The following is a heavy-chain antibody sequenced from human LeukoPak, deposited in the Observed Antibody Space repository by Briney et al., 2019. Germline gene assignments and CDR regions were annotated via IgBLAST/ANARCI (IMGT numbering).Heavy chain of an antibody. D-gene: IGHD2-15*01. Sequence: SVKVSCKASGGTFSSYAISWVRRAPGQGLEWMGGIIPIFGTANYAQKFQGRVTITADESTSTAYMELSSLRSEDTAVYYCARDHCSSGSCYSGNFYFDYWGQGTLVTVSS. CDR1: GGTFSSYA. CDR3: ARDHCSSGSCYSGNFYFDY. J-gene: IGHJ4*02. V-gene: IGHV1-69*13. CDR2: IIPIFGTA.